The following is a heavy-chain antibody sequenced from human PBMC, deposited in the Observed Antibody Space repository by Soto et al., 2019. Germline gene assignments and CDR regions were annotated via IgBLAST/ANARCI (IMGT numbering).Heavy chain of an antibody. V-gene: IGHV3-23*01. CDR3: AKVPRDLYHYYDSSELLY. CDR1: GFTFSSYA. J-gene: IGHJ4*02. CDR2: ISGSGGST. Sequence: GSLRLSCAASGFTFSSYAMSWVRQAPGKGLEWVSAISGSGGSTYYADSVKGRFTISRDNSKNTLYLQMNSLRAEDTAVYYCAKVPRDLYHYYDSSELLYWGQGTLVTVSS. D-gene: IGHD3-22*01.